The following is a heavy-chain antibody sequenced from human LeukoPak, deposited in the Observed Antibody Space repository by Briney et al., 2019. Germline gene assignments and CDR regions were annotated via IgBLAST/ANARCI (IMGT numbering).Heavy chain of an antibody. J-gene: IGHJ4*02. CDR3: TTRSGDFWSGFVN. Sequence: ASVEVSCKVFGNSLSELSIQWVRQAPGKVLEGVGGFDPEEAKMVYAQNFQGRVTMTEDTSTQTAYMELSGLTSGDTAVYYCTTRSGDFWSGFVNWGQGTLVTVSS. CDR2: FDPEEAKM. D-gene: IGHD3-3*01. CDR1: GNSLSELS. V-gene: IGHV1-24*01.